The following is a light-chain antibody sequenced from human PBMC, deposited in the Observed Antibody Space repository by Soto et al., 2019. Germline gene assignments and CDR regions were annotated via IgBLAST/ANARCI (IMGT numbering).Light chain of an antibody. V-gene: IGLV1-40*01. Sequence: QSVLTQPPSVSGAPGQRVTISCTGSSSNIGAGYDVHWYQQLPGTAPKLLIYGNSNRPSGVPDRFSGSKSGTSASLDITGLQAEDEADYYCQSYDSSLGVFGTGTKLTVL. J-gene: IGLJ1*01. CDR3: QSYDSSLGV. CDR2: GNS. CDR1: SSNIGAGYD.